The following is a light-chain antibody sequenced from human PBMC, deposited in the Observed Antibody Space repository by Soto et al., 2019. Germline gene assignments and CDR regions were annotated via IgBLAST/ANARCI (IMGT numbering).Light chain of an antibody. CDR1: SSNIGSNT. J-gene: IGLJ3*02. CDR2: SSH. CDR3: AAWDDSLNGRV. V-gene: IGLV1-44*01. Sequence: QPVLTQPPSASGTPGQRVTISCSESSSNIGSNTVNWYQQLPGTAPKLLIYSSHQRPSGVPDRFSGSKSGTSASLAFSGLQSEDEADYYCAAWDDSLNGRVFGGGTKLTVL.